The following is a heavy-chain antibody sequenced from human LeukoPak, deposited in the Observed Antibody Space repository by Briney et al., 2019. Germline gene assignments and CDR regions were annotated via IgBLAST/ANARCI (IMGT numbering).Heavy chain of an antibody. CDR3: ARQGYYGSGSYLADY. CDR2: IYPGDSNT. CDR1: GYMLNTYW. J-gene: IGHJ4*02. V-gene: IGHV5-51*01. Sequence: GESLKLSCKVSGYMLNTYWIGWVRQMPGKGLEWLGVIYPGDSNTRYSPSFQGQVTFSVDKSISTVYLQWSSLKASDTAIFYCARQGYYGSGSYLADYWGQGTLVTVSS. D-gene: IGHD3-10*01.